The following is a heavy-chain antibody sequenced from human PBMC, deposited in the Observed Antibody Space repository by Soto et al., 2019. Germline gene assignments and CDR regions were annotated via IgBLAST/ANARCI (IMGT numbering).Heavy chain of an antibody. CDR1: GFTFEDYG. CDR2: ISWNSRNI. D-gene: IGHD3-10*01. J-gene: IGHJ6*02. Sequence: GGSLRLSCAASGFTFEDYGMHWVRQAPGKGLEWVSSISWNSRNIAYADSVKGRFTVSRDNAKNSLYLQMNSLRPEDTALYYCAKDIARYQLVLITEGMDVWGQGTTVTVSS. V-gene: IGHV3-9*01. CDR3: AKDIARYQLVLITEGMDV.